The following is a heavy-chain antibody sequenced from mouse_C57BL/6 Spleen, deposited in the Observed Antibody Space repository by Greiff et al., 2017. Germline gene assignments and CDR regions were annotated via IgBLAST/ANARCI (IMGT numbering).Heavy chain of an antibody. CDR1: GYTFTDYE. CDR3: TRRDYDGGYYFDY. D-gene: IGHD2-4*01. CDR2: IDPETGGT. J-gene: IGHJ2*01. V-gene: IGHV1-15*01. Sequence: QVQLQQSWAELVRPGASVTLSCKASGYTFTDYEMHWVKQTPVHGLEWIGAIDPETGGTAYNQKFKGKAILTADKSSSTAYMELRSLTSEDSAVYYCTRRDYDGGYYFDYWGQGTTLTVSS.